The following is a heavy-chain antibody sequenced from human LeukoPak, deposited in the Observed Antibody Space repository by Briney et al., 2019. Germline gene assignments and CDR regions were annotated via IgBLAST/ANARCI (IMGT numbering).Heavy chain of an antibody. CDR1: GFTFSTYW. CDR2: TNNDGSST. V-gene: IGHV3-74*01. D-gene: IGHD3-22*01. J-gene: IGHJ4*02. Sequence: GGSLRLSCAASGFTFSTYWMHWVRQAPGKGLVWVSRTNNDGSSTVYADSVKGRFTISRDNAKNTLYLQMNSLRAEDTAVYYCARDLFYDSSGHYASDSWGQGTLVTVSS. CDR3: ARDLFYDSSGHYASDS.